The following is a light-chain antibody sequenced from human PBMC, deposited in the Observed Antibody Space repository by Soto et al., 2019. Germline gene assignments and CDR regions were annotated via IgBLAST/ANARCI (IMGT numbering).Light chain of an antibody. CDR1: SSDVGCYNY. V-gene: IGLV2-8*01. CDR2: EVS. CDR3: LSYADTAYV. Sequence: QSALTQPPSASGSPGQSVTISCAGTSSDVGCYNYVSWYQQYPGKVPKLMIYEVSERPSGVPDRFSGSKSGNTAFLTVSGLQDEEEADYYCLSYADTAYVFGTGTKVTVL. J-gene: IGLJ1*01.